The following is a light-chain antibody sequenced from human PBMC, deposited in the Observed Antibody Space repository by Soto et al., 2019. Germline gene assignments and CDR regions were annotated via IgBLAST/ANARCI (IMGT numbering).Light chain of an antibody. Sequence: DIVMTQSPATLFASLGGRVKLTCRASQSISSCLAWYQQKPGQAPNLLIYGASSRAAGVPARFSGSGSGTDFTLTISSLQSEDFATYYCQQYESYTWTFGQGTKVDIK. CDR2: GAS. J-gene: IGKJ1*01. CDR1: QSISSC. CDR3: QQYESYTWT. V-gene: IGKV1-5*01.